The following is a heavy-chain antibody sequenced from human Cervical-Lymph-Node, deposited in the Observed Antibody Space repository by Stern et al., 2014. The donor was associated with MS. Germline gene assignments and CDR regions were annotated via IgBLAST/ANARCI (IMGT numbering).Heavy chain of an antibody. Sequence: VQLLESGGGVVQPGGSLRLSCAASGFTFSSHVMHWVRQAPGKGLEWVAVIWHDENNTAYAVSVKGRFTISRDNSNNTLSLQMNSLRAEDTAVYYCVREDGDFDYWGQGTLVTVSS. D-gene: IGHD2-8*01. V-gene: IGHV3-30-3*01. CDR2: IWHDENNT. CDR3: VREDGDFDY. CDR1: GFTFSSHV. J-gene: IGHJ4*02.